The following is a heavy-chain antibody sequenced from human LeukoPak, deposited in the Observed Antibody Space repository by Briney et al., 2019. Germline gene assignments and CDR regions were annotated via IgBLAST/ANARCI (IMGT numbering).Heavy chain of an antibody. V-gene: IGHV1-8*02. Sequence: PGGSLRLSCAASGFPFSSYDINWVRQAPGQGLEWIGWMNANSENAGYAQNFQGRLTLTRNISISTAYMELSGLTYDDTAVYLCARRLRGYGDYRHHMDVWGTGTTVTVSS. CDR1: GFPFSSYD. CDR2: MNANSENA. J-gene: IGHJ6*03. D-gene: IGHD4-17*01. CDR3: ARRLRGYGDYRHHMDV.